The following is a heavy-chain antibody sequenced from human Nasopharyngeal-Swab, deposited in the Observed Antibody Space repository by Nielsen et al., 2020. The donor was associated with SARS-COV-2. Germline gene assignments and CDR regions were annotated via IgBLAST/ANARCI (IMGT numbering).Heavy chain of an antibody. D-gene: IGHD1-1*01. CDR2: ISSSSTTI. CDR3: ARDAPPARLGY. J-gene: IGHJ4*02. V-gene: IGHV3-48*04. Sequence: WIRQPPGKGLEWVSYISSSSTTIYYADSVKGRFTVSRDNAKNSLYLQMNSLRAGDTAIYYCARDAPPARLGYWGQGTLVTVSS.